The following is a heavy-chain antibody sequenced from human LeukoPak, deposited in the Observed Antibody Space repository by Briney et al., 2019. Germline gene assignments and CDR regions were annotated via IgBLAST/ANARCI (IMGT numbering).Heavy chain of an antibody. Sequence: GGSLRLSCAASGFTFDDYAMHWVRQAPGKGLEWVSGISWNSGSIDYADSVNGRFTISRDNAKNSLYLQMNSLRAQDTAVYYCARLLAESIAAAGIGDYWGQGTLVTVSS. CDR2: ISWNSGSI. J-gene: IGHJ4*02. CDR1: GFTFDDYA. V-gene: IGHV3-9*01. CDR3: ARLLAESIAAAGIGDY. D-gene: IGHD6-13*01.